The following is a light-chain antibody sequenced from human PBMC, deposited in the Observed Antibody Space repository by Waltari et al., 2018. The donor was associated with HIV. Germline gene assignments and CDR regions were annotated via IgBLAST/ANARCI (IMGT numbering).Light chain of an antibody. Sequence: HSALTQPPSASGSPGQSVTISCTGAGSDVGAYNYVSWYQQHPGKAPKLMIYEVTKRPSGFPDRFFGLQAEDEAVYYCSSYAVSNRLVFGGGTKLTVL. CDR2: EVT. CDR1: GSDVGAYNY. CDR3: SSYAVSNRLV. J-gene: IGLJ3*02. V-gene: IGLV2-8*01.